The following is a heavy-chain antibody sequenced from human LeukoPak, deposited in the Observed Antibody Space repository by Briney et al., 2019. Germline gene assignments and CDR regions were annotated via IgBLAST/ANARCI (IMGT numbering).Heavy chain of an antibody. D-gene: IGHD2-8*01. CDR2: IYTNGST. Sequence: SETLSLTCTVSGGSISSGIYYWNWIRQPAGKGLEWIGRIYTNGSTNYNPSLKSRVTMSVDTSKNQFSLKLTSVTAADTAVYYCARVSRWYYFDYWGQGTLVTVSS. J-gene: IGHJ4*02. CDR1: GGSISSGIYY. CDR3: ARVSRWYYFDY. V-gene: IGHV4-61*02.